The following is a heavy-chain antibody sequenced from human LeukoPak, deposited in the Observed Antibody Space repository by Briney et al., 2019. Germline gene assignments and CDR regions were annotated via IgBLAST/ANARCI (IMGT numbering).Heavy chain of an antibody. CDR2: ISSSSSYI. CDR1: GFTFTTYT. V-gene: IGHV3-21*01. CDR3: AKDRYSGYAYFDY. D-gene: IGHD5-12*01. Sequence: GGSLRLSCAASGFTFTTYTMNWVRQAPGRGLEWVSSISSSSSYIYYADSVKGRFTISRDNAKNSLYLQMNSLRAEDTAVYYCAKDRYSGYAYFDYWGQGTLVTVSS. J-gene: IGHJ4*02.